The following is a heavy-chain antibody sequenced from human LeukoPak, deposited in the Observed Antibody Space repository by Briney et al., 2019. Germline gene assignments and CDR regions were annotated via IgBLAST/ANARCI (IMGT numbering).Heavy chain of an antibody. CDR2: ISSSSSYI. CDR1: GFTFSSYS. J-gene: IGHJ4*02. CDR3: ARRGYSYGTMFDY. Sequence: KPGRSLRLSCAASGFTFSSYSMNWVRQAPGKGLEWVSSISSSSSYIYYADSVKGRFTISRDNAKNSLYLQMNSLRAEDTAVYYCARRGYSYGTMFDYWGQGTLVTVSS. D-gene: IGHD5-18*01. V-gene: IGHV3-21*01.